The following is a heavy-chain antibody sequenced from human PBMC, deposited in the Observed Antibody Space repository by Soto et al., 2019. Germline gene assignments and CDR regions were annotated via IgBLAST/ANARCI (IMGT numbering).Heavy chain of an antibody. V-gene: IGHV4-59*01. D-gene: IGHD2-2*01. Sequence: SETLSRTCTVSGGSIISYYLSWIRQPPGKGPEWIGYIYYSGSTNYNPSLKSRVTISVDTSKNQFSLKLSSVTAADTAVYYCAREHRYKDIVVVPAGPGRYYYYMDVWGKGTTVTVSS. J-gene: IGHJ6*03. CDR1: GGSIISYY. CDR3: AREHRYKDIVVVPAGPGRYYYYMDV. CDR2: IYYSGST.